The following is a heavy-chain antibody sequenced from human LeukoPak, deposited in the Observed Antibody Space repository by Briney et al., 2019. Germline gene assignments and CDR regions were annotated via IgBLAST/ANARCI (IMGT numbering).Heavy chain of an antibody. Sequence: GGSLRLSCAASGFTFSSYEMNWVRQAPGKRLEWVSYISSSGSTIYYADSVKGRFTISRDNAKNSLYLQMNSLRAEDTAVYYCARYDILTGYPYYFDYWGQGTLVTVSS. CDR3: ARYDILTGYPYYFDY. CDR1: GFTFSSYE. V-gene: IGHV3-48*03. J-gene: IGHJ4*02. D-gene: IGHD3-9*01. CDR2: ISSSGSTI.